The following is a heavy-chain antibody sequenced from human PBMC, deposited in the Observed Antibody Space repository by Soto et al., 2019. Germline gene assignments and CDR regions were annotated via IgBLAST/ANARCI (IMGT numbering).Heavy chain of an antibody. CDR1: GFTFSSYV. CDR2: ISSSSSYI. CDR3: ARALIVVVPAANHDAFDI. J-gene: IGHJ3*02. Sequence: GGSLRLSCEVSGFTFSSYVMNWVRQAPDKGLEWVSSISSSSSYIYYADSVKGRFTISRDNAKNSLYLQMNSLRAEDTAVYYCARALIVVVPAANHDAFDIWGQGTMVTVSS. D-gene: IGHD2-2*01. V-gene: IGHV3-21*01.